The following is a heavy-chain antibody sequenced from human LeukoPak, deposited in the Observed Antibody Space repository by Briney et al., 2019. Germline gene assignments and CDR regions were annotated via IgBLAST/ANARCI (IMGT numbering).Heavy chain of an antibody. V-gene: IGHV3-30*03. J-gene: IGHJ4*02. D-gene: IGHD3-22*01. CDR1: GFTFSSYG. CDR2: ISYDGSNK. CDR3: ARGTTNYDTETYYFDY. Sequence: PGRSLRLSCAASGFTFSSYGMHWVRQAPGKGLEWVAVISYDGSNKYYADSVKGRFTISRDNSKNTLYLQMNSLRAEDTAVYYCARGTTNYDTETYYFDYWGQGTLVTVSS.